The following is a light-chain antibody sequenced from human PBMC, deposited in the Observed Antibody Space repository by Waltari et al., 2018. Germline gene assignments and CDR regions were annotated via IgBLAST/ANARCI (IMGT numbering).Light chain of an antibody. CDR2: GAS. Sequence: EIVLTQSPGSLSLSPGERATLACRASQSVSSSYLAWYQQKPGQAPRLLIYGASSRATGISDRFSGSGSGTDFTLTISRLEPEDFAVYYCQQYGDSPTFGPGTKVDIK. J-gene: IGKJ3*01. CDR3: QQYGDSPT. CDR1: QSVSSSY. V-gene: IGKV3-20*01.